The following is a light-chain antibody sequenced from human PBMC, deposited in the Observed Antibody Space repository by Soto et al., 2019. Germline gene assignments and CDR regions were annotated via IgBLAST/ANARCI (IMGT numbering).Light chain of an antibody. CDR3: PSYDISLSGPL. CDR2: KNN. Sequence: QSVLTQPPSVSGAPGQTITMSCTGSGSNVGASYDVHWYQVLPGAGPRLLIYKNNNRPSGVPDRFSGSKSGTSASLAITGLRAEYEADYYCPSYDISLSGPLYGRGTKLTVL. V-gene: IGLV1-40*01. J-gene: IGLJ3*02. CDR1: GSNVGASYD.